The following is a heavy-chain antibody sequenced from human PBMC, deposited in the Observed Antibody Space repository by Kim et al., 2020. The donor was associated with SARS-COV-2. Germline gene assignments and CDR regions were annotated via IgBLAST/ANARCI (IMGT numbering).Heavy chain of an antibody. V-gene: IGHV4-39*01. J-gene: IGHJ3*02. Sequence: SETLSLTCTVSGGSISSSSYYWGWIRQPPGKGLEWIGSIYYSGSTYYNPSLKSRVTISVDTSKNQFSLKLSSVTAADTAVYYCARQAGGSSGSYYAQPVHAFDIWGQGTMVTVSS. D-gene: IGHD3-10*01. CDR3: ARQAGGSSGSYYAQPVHAFDI. CDR2: IYYSGST. CDR1: GGSISSSSYY.